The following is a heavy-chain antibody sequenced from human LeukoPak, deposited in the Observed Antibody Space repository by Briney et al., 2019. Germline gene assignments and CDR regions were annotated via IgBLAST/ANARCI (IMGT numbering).Heavy chain of an antibody. D-gene: IGHD6-19*01. CDR3: ARAHGAGGLGYYYMDL. V-gene: IGHV3-21*01. J-gene: IGHJ6*03. CDR1: GFTFSSYS. Sequence: GGSLRLSCAASGFTFSSYSMNWVRQAPGKGLEWVSCISTSSSYIYYADSVKGRFTISRDNAKNSLYLQMNRLRAEDTALYYCARAHGAGGLGYYYMDLWGKGTTVTISS. CDR2: ISTSSSYI.